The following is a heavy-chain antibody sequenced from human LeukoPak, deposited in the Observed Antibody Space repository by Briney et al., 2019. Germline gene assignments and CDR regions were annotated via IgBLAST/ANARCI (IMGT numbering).Heavy chain of an antibody. CDR3: TTDPFRWGLLSY. CDR2: IKSKTDGGTT. D-gene: IGHD1-26*01. Sequence: GGSLRLSCAASGFTFSNAWMSWVRQAPGKGLEWVGRIKSKTDGGTTDYAAPVKGRFTISRDDSKNTLYLQMSSLKTEDTAVYYCTTDPFRWGLLSYWGQGTLVTVSS. CDR1: GFTFSNAW. J-gene: IGHJ4*02. V-gene: IGHV3-15*01.